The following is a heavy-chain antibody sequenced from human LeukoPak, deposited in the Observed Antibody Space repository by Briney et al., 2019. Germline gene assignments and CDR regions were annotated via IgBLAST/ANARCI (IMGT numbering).Heavy chain of an antibody. V-gene: IGHV4-59*08. D-gene: IGHD1-26*01. CDR3: ARLPPGSYSGKGGYYFDY. J-gene: IGHJ4*02. Sequence: SETLSLTCTVPGGSISSYYWSWVRQPPGKGLEWIGYIYYSGSTNYNPSLKSRVTISVDTSKNQFSLKLSSVTAADTAVYYCARLPPGSYSGKGGYYFDYWGQGTLVTVSS. CDR2: IYYSGST. CDR1: GGSISSYY.